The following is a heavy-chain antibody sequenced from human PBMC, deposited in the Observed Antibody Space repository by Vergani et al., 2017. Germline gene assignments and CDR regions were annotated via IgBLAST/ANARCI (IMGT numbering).Heavy chain of an antibody. CDR3: ARKVIMGFDY. CDR1: GFTFSSYS. CDR2: ISSSSSTI. D-gene: IGHD2-21*01. J-gene: IGHJ4*03. Sequence: VQLVESGGGLVQPGGSLRLSCAASGFTFSSYSMNWVRQAPGKGLEWVSYISSSSSTIYYADSVKGRFTISRDNAKNSLYLQMNSLRAEDTAVYYCARKVIMGFDYWGQGTMVTVSS. V-gene: IGHV3-48*01.